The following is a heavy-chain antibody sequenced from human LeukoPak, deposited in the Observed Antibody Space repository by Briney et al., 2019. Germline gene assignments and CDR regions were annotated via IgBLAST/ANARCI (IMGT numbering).Heavy chain of an antibody. D-gene: IGHD6-19*01. Sequence: ASVKVSCKASGYTFTSYDINWVRQATGQGLEWMGWMNPNSGNTGYAQKFQGRVTITRNTSISTAYMELSSLRSEDTAVYYCARYSSGWYGGYYYYYMDVWGKGTTVTVS. V-gene: IGHV1-8*03. CDR2: MNPNSGNT. J-gene: IGHJ6*03. CDR3: ARYSSGWYGGYYYYYMDV. CDR1: GYTFTSYD.